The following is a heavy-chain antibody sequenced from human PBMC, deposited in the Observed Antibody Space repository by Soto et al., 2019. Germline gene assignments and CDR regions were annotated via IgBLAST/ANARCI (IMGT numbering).Heavy chain of an antibody. CDR2: IYWDNDK. J-gene: IGHJ4*02. V-gene: IGHV2-5*02. CDR1: GFSLSTSGVG. D-gene: IGHD6-13*01. Sequence: QITLKESGPTLVKPTQTLTLTCTFSGFSLSTSGVGVGWIRQPPGKALEWLALIYWDNDKRYSPSLKSRLTITKDTSKNQVVLTMTNMDPVDTATYYCAHSPYSRLETGGYFDYWGQGTLVTVSS. CDR3: AHSPYSRLETGGYFDY.